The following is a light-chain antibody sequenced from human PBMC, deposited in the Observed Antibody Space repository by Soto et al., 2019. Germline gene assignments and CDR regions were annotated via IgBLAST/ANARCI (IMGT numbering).Light chain of an antibody. V-gene: IGKV1-5*03. CDR3: QNYNTYPWT. J-gene: IGKJ1*01. CDR1: QSITSW. CDR2: KAS. Sequence: DIQMTQSPSTLSAHVGEIVTVTCRASQSITSWLAWYQQKPGKAPKLLIHKASSLESGVPSRFSGSGSGTEFTLTISSLQPDDFATYYCQNYNTYPWTCGQGNTGAIK.